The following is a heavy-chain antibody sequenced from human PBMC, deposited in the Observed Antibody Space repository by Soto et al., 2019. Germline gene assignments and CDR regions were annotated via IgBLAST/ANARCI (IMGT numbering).Heavy chain of an antibody. J-gene: IGHJ4*02. Sequence: QVQLQESGPGLVKPSQTLSLICTVSGGSISSGGYYWSWIRQRPGKGLEWIGYIYNSGSTYYSSSLKSRLNISGDTSKHQFSLKLSSVTAADSAVYYCARAKGRSFFDYWGQGTLVTVSS. CDR3: ARAKGRSFFDY. D-gene: IGHD3-10*01. V-gene: IGHV4-31*03. CDR2: IYNSGST. CDR1: GGSISSGGYY.